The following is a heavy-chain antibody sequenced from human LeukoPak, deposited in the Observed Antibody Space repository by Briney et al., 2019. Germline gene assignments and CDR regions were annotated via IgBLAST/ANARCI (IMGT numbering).Heavy chain of an antibody. Sequence: KAGGSLRLSCAASGFTFSTYSMNRVRQAPGKGLEWVSSISSNNNYIYYADSVKGRFTISRDNSKNTLYLQMNSLRAEDTAVYYCARDRVPRYFDWLGLDYWGQGTLVTVSS. D-gene: IGHD3-9*01. CDR2: ISSNNNYI. V-gene: IGHV3-21*01. CDR3: ARDRVPRYFDWLGLDY. CDR1: GFTFSTYS. J-gene: IGHJ4*02.